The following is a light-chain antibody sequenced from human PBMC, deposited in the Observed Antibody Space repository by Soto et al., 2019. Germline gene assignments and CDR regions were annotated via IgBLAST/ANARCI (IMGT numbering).Light chain of an antibody. J-gene: IGKJ1*01. Sequence: AIQMTQSPSSLSASIGDRVTITCRASQGIRNDLGWYQQKPGTAPKLLIYGATNLQNGVPSRFSGSGSGTDFTLTISSLQPEDFATYYCLQDYNYPWTFGQGTKVEIK. V-gene: IGKV1-6*01. CDR3: LQDYNYPWT. CDR1: QGIRND. CDR2: GAT.